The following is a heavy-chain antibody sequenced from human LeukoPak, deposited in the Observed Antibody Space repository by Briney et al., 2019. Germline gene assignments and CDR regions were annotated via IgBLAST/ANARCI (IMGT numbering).Heavy chain of an antibody. J-gene: IGHJ4*02. CDR2: ISYDAKNE. V-gene: IGHV3-30*18. D-gene: IGHD5-24*01. CDR1: GFTFSNFG. CDR3: AKQMAVDYFDY. Sequence: GGSLRLSCAASGFTFSNFGMHWVRQAPGKGLEWVAVISYDAKNEYYTDSVKGRFTISRDNAKNTVYLQMSSLKPEDTAVYYCAKQMAVDYFDYWGQGTLVTVSS.